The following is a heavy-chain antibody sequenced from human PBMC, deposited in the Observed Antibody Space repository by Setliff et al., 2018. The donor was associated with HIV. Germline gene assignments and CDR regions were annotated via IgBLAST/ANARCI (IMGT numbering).Heavy chain of an antibody. CDR3: ARDFNYYYYYGMDV. J-gene: IGHJ6*02. V-gene: IGHV3-11*04. Sequence: SCAPSGFTFSSYYMTWVRQAPGKGLEWVAYVSSSASSIYYADSVKGRFTISRDNSKNTLYLQMNSLRAEDTAVYYCARDFNYYYYYGMDVWGQGTTVTV. CDR1: GFTFSSYY. CDR2: VSSSASSI.